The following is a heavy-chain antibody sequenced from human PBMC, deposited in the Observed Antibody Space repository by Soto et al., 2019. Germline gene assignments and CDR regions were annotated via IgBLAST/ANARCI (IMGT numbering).Heavy chain of an antibody. D-gene: IGHD6-13*01. CDR2: IYSSGST. V-gene: IGHV4-4*07. CDR1: SGSISPYY. CDR3: AGGAAADYFDY. J-gene: IGHJ4*02. Sequence: SETLSLTCTVSSGSISPYYWSWIRQPAGKGLEWIGRIYSSGSTLYNPSLKSRVTMSVDTSKNQFSLKLSSVTAADTAVYYCAGGAAADYFDYWGQGTLVTVPS.